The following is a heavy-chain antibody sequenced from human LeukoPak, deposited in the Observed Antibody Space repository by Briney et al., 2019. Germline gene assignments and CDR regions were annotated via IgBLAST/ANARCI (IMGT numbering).Heavy chain of an antibody. Sequence: SETLSLTCTVSGGSISSYYWSWIRQPAGKGLEWIGRIYTSGSTNYNPSLKSRVTISVDTPKNQFSLKLSSVTAADTAVYYCASNYGYNPLGYWGQGILVTVSS. D-gene: IGHD5-24*01. CDR2: IYTSGST. J-gene: IGHJ4*02. V-gene: IGHV4-4*07. CDR1: GGSISSYY. CDR3: ASNYGYNPLGY.